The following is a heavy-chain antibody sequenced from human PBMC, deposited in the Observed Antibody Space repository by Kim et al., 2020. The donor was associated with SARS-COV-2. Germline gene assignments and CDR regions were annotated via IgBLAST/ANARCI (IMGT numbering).Heavy chain of an antibody. CDR1: GFTFDDYA. V-gene: IGHV3-9*01. J-gene: IGHJ4*02. CDR3: AKDTRGYDILTGYYYYFDY. D-gene: IGHD3-9*01. Sequence: GGSLRLSCAASGFTFDDYAMHWVRQAPGKGLEWVSGISWNSGSIGYADSVKGRFTISRDNAKNSLYLQMNSLRAEDTALYYCAKDTRGYDILTGYYYYFDYWGQGTLVTVSS. CDR2: ISWNSGSI.